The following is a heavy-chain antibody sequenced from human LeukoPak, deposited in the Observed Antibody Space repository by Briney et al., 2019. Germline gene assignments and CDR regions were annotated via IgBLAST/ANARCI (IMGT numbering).Heavy chain of an antibody. Sequence: GGSLRLSCAASGFTFSNAWMSWVRQAPGKGLEWVGRIKSKTDGGTTDCAAPVKGRFTISRDDSKNTLYLQMNRLKTEDTAVYYCTTGITMVRGVIHLIDYWGQGTLVTVSS. CDR2: IKSKTDGGTT. CDR3: TTGITMVRGVIHLIDY. D-gene: IGHD3-10*01. V-gene: IGHV3-15*01. CDR1: GFTFSNAW. J-gene: IGHJ4*02.